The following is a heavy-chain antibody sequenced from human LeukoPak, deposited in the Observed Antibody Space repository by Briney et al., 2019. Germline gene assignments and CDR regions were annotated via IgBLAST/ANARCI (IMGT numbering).Heavy chain of an antibody. Sequence: ASVKVSRKASGGTFISYAISWVRQAPGQGLEWMGRIIPILGIANYAQKFQGRVTITADKSTSTAYMELSSLRSEDTAVYYCARDGGGGAFDIWGQGTMVTVSS. D-gene: IGHD3-16*01. CDR3: ARDGGGGAFDI. V-gene: IGHV1-69*04. CDR2: IIPILGIA. J-gene: IGHJ3*02. CDR1: GGTFISYA.